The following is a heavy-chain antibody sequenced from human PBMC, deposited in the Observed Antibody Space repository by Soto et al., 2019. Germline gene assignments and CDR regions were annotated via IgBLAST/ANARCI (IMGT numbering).Heavy chain of an antibody. V-gene: IGHV4-4*02. CDR1: GGSISSSNW. J-gene: IGHJ6*02. CDR2: IYHSGST. Sequence: SETLSLTCAVSGGSISSSNWWSWVRQPPGKGLEWIGEIYHSGSTNYNPSLKSRVTISVDKSKNQFSLKLSSVTAADTAVYYCASGGDGSGSYDYYGMDVWGQGTTVTVSS. D-gene: IGHD3-10*01. CDR3: ASGGDGSGSYDYYGMDV.